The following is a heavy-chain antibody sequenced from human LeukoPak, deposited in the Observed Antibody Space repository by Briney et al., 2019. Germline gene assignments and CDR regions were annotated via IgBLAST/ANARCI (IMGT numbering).Heavy chain of an antibody. J-gene: IGHJ6*03. CDR2: MNPNSGNT. CDR3: ARAPFNIDYGDDTRPSCYYYMGV. CDR1: GYTFTSYD. Sequence: ASVKVSCKASGYTFTSYDINWVRQATGQGLEWMGWMNPNSGNTGYAQKFQGRVTITRNTSISTAYMELSSLRSEDTAVYYCARAPFNIDYGDDTRPSCYYYMGVWGKGTTVTVSS. D-gene: IGHD4-17*01. V-gene: IGHV1-8*03.